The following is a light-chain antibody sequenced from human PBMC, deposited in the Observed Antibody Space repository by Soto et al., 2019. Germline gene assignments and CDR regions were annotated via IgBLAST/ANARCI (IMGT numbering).Light chain of an antibody. Sequence: QSALTQSPSASASLGASVKLTCTLSSGHSSYAVAWHQQQPEKGPRYLMKVNSDGSHNKGDGIPHRFSGSSSGAERYLTISSLQSDDEADYYCQTWGTGFQVFGGGTKLTVL. V-gene: IGLV4-69*01. CDR1: SGHSSYA. CDR2: VNSDGSH. J-gene: IGLJ3*02. CDR3: QTWGTGFQV.